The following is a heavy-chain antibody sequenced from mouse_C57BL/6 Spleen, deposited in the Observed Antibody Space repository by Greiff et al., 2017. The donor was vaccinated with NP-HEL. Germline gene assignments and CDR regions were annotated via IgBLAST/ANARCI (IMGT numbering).Heavy chain of an antibody. J-gene: IGHJ3*01. CDR1: GYTFTSYW. CDR2: IHPNSGST. D-gene: IGHD2-2*01. V-gene: IGHV1-64*01. Sequence: QVQLQQPGAELVKPGASVKLSCKASGYTFTSYWMHWVKQRPGHGLEWIGMIHPNSGSTNYNEKFKSKATLTVDKSSSTAYMQLSSLTSEDSAVYYCARSYGYWCAYWGQGTLVTVSA. CDR3: ARSYGYWCAY.